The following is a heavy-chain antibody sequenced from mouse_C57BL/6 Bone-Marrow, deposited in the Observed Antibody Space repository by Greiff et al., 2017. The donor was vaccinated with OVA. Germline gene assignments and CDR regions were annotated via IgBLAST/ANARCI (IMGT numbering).Heavy chain of an antibody. J-gene: IGHJ3*01. D-gene: IGHD1-1*01. V-gene: IGHV1-59*01. Sequence: QVQLQQPGAELVRPGTSVKLSCKASGYTFTSYWMHWVKQRPGQGLEWIGVIDPSDSYTNYNQKFKGKATLTVDTSSSTAYMQLSSLTSEDSAVYDCARRPYYYGSSHFAYWGQGTLVTVSA. CDR3: ARRPYYYGSSHFAY. CDR1: GYTFTSYW. CDR2: IDPSDSYT.